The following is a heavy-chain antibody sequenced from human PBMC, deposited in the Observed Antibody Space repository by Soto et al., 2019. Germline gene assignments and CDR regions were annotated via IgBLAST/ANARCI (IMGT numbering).Heavy chain of an antibody. J-gene: IGHJ4*02. CDR3: AKHPIVATGLSLWY. CDR2: IRNKTNNYAT. V-gene: IGHV3-73*01. Sequence: HPGGSLRLSCAASGFTFSDSAMHWVRQASGKGLEWVGRIRNKTNNYATAYIASVKGRFTISRDNSKNTLYLQMNSLRAEDTAVYYCAKHPIVATGLSLWYWGQGTLVTVSS. D-gene: IGHD5-12*01. CDR1: GFTFSDSA.